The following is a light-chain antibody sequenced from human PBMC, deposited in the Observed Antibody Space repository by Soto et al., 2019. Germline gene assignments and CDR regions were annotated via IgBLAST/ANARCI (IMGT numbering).Light chain of an antibody. J-gene: IGKJ1*01. CDR1: QGISRW. Sequence: DIQMTQSPSSVSASVGDRVTITCRASQGISRWLAWYQQKPGKAPELLIYAASNLQTGVPSRFSGSGSGTDFSLTISSLQPEDFASYYCQQANSFPRTVGQGTKVDSK. V-gene: IGKV1-12*01. CDR2: AAS. CDR3: QQANSFPRT.